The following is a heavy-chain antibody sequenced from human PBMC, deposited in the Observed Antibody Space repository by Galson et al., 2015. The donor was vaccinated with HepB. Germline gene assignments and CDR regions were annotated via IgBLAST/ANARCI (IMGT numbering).Heavy chain of an antibody. CDR1: GFTVSSNY. CDR3: ARGRGDYYDSSGYYFDY. CDR2: IYSGGST. V-gene: IGHV3-66*01. D-gene: IGHD3-22*01. Sequence: SLRLSCAASGFTVSSNYMSWVRQAPGKGLEWVSVIYSGGSTYYADSVKGRFTISRDNSKNTLYLQMNSLRAEDTAVYYCARGRGDYYDSSGYYFDYWGQGTLVTVSS. J-gene: IGHJ4*02.